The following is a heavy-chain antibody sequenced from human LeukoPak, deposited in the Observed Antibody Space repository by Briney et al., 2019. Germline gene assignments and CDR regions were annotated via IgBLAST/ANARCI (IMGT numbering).Heavy chain of an antibody. J-gene: IGHJ4*02. D-gene: IGHD1-26*01. Sequence: GGSLRLSCAASGFTFSSYGMPWVRQAPGKGLEWVAVIWYDGSNKYYADSVKGRFTISRDNSKNTLYLQMNSLRAEDTAVYYCARVHSGSYVPDYWGQGTLVTVSS. CDR1: GFTFSSYG. CDR3: ARVHSGSYVPDY. CDR2: IWYDGSNK. V-gene: IGHV3-33*01.